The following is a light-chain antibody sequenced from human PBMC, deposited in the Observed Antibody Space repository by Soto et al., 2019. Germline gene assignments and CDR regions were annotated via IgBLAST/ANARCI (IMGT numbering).Light chain of an antibody. CDR2: GDN. Sequence: QSVLTQPPSASGTPGKRVTISGSGSGSTIGTNTVNWYRHLPGTAPKLFIYGDNQRHSGVPDRFSGSKSGTSASLAISGLQSEDEAEYYCAAWDGSLNNVLFGGGTKLTVL. CDR3: AAWDGSLNNVL. CDR1: GSTIGTNT. V-gene: IGLV1-44*01. J-gene: IGLJ2*01.